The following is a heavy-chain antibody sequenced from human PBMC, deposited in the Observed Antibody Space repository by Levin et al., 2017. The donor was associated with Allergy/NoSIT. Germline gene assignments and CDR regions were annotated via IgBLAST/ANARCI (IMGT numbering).Heavy chain of an antibody. CDR2: LNGSGDTP. J-gene: IGHJ4*02. CDR1: GFTFSLFG. CDR3: AKTKSHRISYCDN. D-gene: IGHD2-15*01. V-gene: IGHV3-23*01. Sequence: GESLKISCAASGFTFSLFGMAWVRQAPGKGLEWVSGLNGSGDTPNYADSVQGRFTMSRDNSKNTIYLRMHSLRPEDTAVYYWAKTKSHRISYCDNGGQGTLVTVSS.